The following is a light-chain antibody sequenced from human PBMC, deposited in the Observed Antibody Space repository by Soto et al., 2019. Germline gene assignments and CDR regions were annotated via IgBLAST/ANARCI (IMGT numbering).Light chain of an antibody. CDR3: SSYTSTMTNV. J-gene: IGLJ1*01. Sequence: QSALTQPASVSGAPGQSSTISCTGTSSDVGGFHSVSWYQLRPGTAPKLILYDVVDRPSGVSYRFSGSKSGNTASLTISGLQAAYEADYFCSSYTSTMTNVFGSGTKLTVL. V-gene: IGLV2-14*03. CDR1: SSDVGGFHS. CDR2: DVV.